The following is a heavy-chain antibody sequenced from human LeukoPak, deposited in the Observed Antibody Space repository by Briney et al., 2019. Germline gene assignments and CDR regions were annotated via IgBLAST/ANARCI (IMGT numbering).Heavy chain of an antibody. CDR2: ISAYNGNT. Sequence: ASVKVSCKASGYTFTSYGISWVRQAPGQGLEWMGWISAYNGNTNYAQKLQGRVTMTTDISTSTAYMELRSLRSDDTAVYYCARDSGAGYSRIDEGWGQGTLVTVSS. D-gene: IGHD6-13*01. V-gene: IGHV1-18*01. CDR1: GYTFTSYG. CDR3: ARDSGAGYSRIDEG. J-gene: IGHJ4*02.